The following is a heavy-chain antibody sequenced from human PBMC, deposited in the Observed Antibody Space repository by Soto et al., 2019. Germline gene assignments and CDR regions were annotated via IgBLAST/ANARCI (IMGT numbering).Heavy chain of an antibody. V-gene: IGHV3-23*01. J-gene: IGHJ4*02. CDR2: LSGDSSDR. D-gene: IGHD6-13*01. CDR1: GFTFRNYA. Sequence: PGGSLRLSCAASGFTFRNYAMSWVRQAPGKGLEWVSSLSGDSSDRYYAASVLGRFTLSRDYSKNTLFLQMDSLRVEDTAMYYCVREPWGFSGTWYDYWGQGTLVTVSS. CDR3: VREPWGFSGTWYDY.